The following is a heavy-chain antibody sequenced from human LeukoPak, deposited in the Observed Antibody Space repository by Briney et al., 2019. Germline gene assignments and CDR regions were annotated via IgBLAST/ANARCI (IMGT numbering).Heavy chain of an antibody. V-gene: IGHV1-2*06. CDR1: GYTFTGYY. Sequence: ASVKVSCKASGYTFTGYYMHRVRQAPGQGLEWMGRIDPNSGGTNYAQKFQGRVTMTRDTSISTAYMELSRLRSDGTAVYYCARGDYGDYEDYWGQGTLVTVSS. CDR2: IDPNSGGT. J-gene: IGHJ4*02. D-gene: IGHD4-17*01. CDR3: ARGDYGDYEDY.